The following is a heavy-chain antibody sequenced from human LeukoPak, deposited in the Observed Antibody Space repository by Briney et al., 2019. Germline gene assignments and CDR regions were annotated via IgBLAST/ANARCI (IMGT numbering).Heavy chain of an antibody. CDR1: GGSIRSYY. CDR3: ARELSGYDWYFDY. Sequence: SETLSLTCTVSGGSIRSYYWSWIRQPPGKGLEWIGYIYYSGSTNYNPSLKSRVTISVDTSKNQFSLKLSSMTAADAAVYYCARELSGYDWYFDYWGQGTLVTVSS. D-gene: IGHD5-12*01. CDR2: IYYSGST. J-gene: IGHJ4*02. V-gene: IGHV4-59*01.